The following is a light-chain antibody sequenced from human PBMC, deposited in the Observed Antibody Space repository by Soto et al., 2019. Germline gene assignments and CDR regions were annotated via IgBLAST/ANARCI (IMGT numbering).Light chain of an antibody. CDR2: AAS. CDR1: QDIRNT. J-gene: IGKJ1*01. CDR3: LQYYNFSWP. Sequence: AIQITQSPSSLSASVGYRVTISCRASQDIRNTLAWYQQKPGEAPKLLIFAASNLQSGVPSRFSGSGSVTDFTLAITGLQPEDFATYYCLQYYNFSWPFGQGTKVEI. V-gene: IGKV1-6*01.